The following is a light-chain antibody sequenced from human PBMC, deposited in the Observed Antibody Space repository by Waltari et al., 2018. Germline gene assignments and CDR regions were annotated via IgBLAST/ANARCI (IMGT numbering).Light chain of an antibody. J-gene: IGLJ2*01. CDR3: QVWDSSRDLVL. Sequence: SYVLTQPPSVSVAPGTTATTTCWGDKLCVQGGNWYQQRPGQAPVLVVYDDSDRPSDIPERFSGSISGNMATLTVSRVEAGDEADYYCQVWDSSRDLVLIGGGTKLTVL. CDR1: KLCVQG. CDR2: DDS. V-gene: IGLV3-21*03.